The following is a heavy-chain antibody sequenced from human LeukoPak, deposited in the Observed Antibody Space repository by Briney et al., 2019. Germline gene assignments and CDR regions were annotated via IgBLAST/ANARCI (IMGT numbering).Heavy chain of an antibody. CDR3: AKRVSYSNSAAYFDC. V-gene: IGHV3-23*01. Sequence: GGSLRLSCAASGFTFSSYAMSWVRQAPGKGLEWVSAISGGADSTYYADSVRGRFTISRDNFMNTLYLQMNGLRADNTAVYYCAKRVSYSNSAAYFDCWGQGTLVTVSS. D-gene: IGHD6-6*01. CDR2: ISGGADST. J-gene: IGHJ4*02. CDR1: GFTFSSYA.